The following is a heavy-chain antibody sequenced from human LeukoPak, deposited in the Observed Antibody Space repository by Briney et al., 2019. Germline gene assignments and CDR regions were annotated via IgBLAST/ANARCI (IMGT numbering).Heavy chain of an antibody. CDR2: IYYTGST. CDR3: VKSGGYGLIDY. Sequence: SETLSLTCTVSGGSISSSSYYWGWIRQPPGKGLEWIGSIYYTGSTYYNASLQSRVTISIDTSKNQFSLRLNSVTAADTAMYYCVKSGGYGLIDYWGQGTLVTVSS. J-gene: IGHJ4*02. V-gene: IGHV4-39*01. D-gene: IGHD1-26*01. CDR1: GGSISSSSYY.